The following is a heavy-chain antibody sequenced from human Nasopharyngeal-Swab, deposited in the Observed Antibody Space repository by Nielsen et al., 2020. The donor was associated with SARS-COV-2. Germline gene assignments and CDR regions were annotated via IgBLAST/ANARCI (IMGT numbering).Heavy chain of an antibody. CDR2: IGTAGDP. CDR1: GFTFSSYD. D-gene: IGHD3-10*01. V-gene: IGHV3-13*05. Sequence: GESLKISCAASGFTFSSYDMHWVRQATGKGLEWVSAIGTAGDPYYPGSVKGRFTISRENAKNSLYLQMKSLRAGDTAVYYCARGDGTMVRGVIIRGGMDVWGQGTTVTVSS. CDR3: ARGDGTMVRGVIIRGGMDV. J-gene: IGHJ6*02.